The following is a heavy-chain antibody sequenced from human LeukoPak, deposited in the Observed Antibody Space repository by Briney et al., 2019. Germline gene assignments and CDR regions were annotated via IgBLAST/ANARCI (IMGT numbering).Heavy chain of an antibody. CDR1: GYSFTSYW. D-gene: IGHD1-26*01. V-gene: IGHV5-51*01. CDR2: IYPGDSDT. J-gene: IGHJ4*02. Sequence: GESLKISCKGSGYSFTSYWIGWVRQMPGKGLEWMGIIYPGDSDTRYSPSFQGQVTISADKSISTAYLQWSSLKASDTAMYYCARRSPGETESGSYDYWGQGTLVTVSS. CDR3: ARRSPGETESGSYDY.